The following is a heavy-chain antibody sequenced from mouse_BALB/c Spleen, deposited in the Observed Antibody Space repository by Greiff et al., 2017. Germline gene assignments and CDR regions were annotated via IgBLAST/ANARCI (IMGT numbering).Heavy chain of an antibody. D-gene: IGHD1-1*01. CDR1: GFSLTSYG. CDR3: ARNWGFVTTVVADWYFDV. Sequence: QVQLQQSGPGLVQPSQSLSITCTVSGFSLTSYGVHWVRQSPGKGLEWLGVIWSGGSTDYTAAFISRLSISKDNSKSQVFFKMNSLQADDTAIYYCARNWGFVTTVVADWYFDVWGAGTTVTVSS. CDR2: IWSGGST. J-gene: IGHJ1*01. V-gene: IGHV2-4-1*01.